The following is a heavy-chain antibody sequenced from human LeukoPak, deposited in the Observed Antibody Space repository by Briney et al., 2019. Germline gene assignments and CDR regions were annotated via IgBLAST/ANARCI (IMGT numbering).Heavy chain of an antibody. CDR1: GGTFSSYA. V-gene: IGHV1-69*13. CDR3: ARSTGDIYGMDV. D-gene: IGHD7-27*01. Sequence: ASVKVSCKASGGTFSSYAISWVRQVPGQGLEWMGGIIPILGTANYAQRFQGRVTITADESTSTAYMELSSLRSEDTAVYYCARSTGDIYGMDVWGQGTTVTVSS. CDR2: IIPILGTA. J-gene: IGHJ6*02.